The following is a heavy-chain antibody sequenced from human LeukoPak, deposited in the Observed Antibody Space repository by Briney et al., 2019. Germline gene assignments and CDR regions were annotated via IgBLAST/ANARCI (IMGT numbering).Heavy chain of an antibody. V-gene: IGHV3-74*01. CDR1: GFTFSSYW. J-gene: IGHJ3*02. CDR3: ATNTYADYVSFDI. CDR2: IRGDGSSI. D-gene: IGHD2-2*01. Sequence: GGSLRLSCAASGFTFSSYWMHWVRQAPGKGLVWVSRIRGDGSSISYADSVKGRFTISRDNAKNTLYLQMNSLRAGDTAMYYCATNTYADYVSFDIWGQGTMVTVSS.